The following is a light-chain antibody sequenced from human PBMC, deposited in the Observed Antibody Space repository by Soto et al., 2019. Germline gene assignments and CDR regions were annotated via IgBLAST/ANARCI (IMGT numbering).Light chain of an antibody. Sequence: YELTQPPSVSVAPGKTARITCGGNNIGSKSVHWYQQQPGQAPVLVIYYDSDRPSGIPERFSGSNSGNTATLTISRVEAGDEADYYCQVWDSSSDHSYVFGTGTKLTVL. CDR2: YDS. V-gene: IGLV3-21*04. J-gene: IGLJ1*01. CDR1: NIGSKS. CDR3: QVWDSSSDHSYV.